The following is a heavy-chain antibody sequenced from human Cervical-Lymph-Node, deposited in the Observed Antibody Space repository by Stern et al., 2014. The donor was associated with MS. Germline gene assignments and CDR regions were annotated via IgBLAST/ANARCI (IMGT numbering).Heavy chain of an antibody. J-gene: IGHJ4*02. V-gene: IGHV4-30-4*01. D-gene: IGHD3-10*01. Sequence: QLQLQESGPGLVKPSQTLSLTCTVSGGSISSGGNYWGWVRQPPGKGLEWIGYIHYSGSTFYNPSLKSRITISVDTSKNQFSLRLTSVTAADTAVYYCARTEWFGELAFDYWGQGTLVTVSS. CDR1: GGSISSGGNY. CDR2: IHYSGST. CDR3: ARTEWFGELAFDY.